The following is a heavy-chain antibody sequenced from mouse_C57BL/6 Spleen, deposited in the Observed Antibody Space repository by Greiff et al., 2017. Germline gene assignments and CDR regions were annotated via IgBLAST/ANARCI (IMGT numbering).Heavy chain of an antibody. CDR2: IDPSDSET. D-gene: IGHD3-3*01. CDR3: ARGAEVYYFDY. J-gene: IGHJ2*01. Sequence: QVQLQQPGAELVRPGSSVKLSCKASGYTFTSYWMHWVKQRPIQGLEWIGNIDPSDSETHYNQKFKVTATLTVDKSSSTAYRQLSSLTSDDSAVYYCARGAEVYYFDYWGQGTTLTGSA. V-gene: IGHV1-52*01. CDR1: GYTFTSYW.